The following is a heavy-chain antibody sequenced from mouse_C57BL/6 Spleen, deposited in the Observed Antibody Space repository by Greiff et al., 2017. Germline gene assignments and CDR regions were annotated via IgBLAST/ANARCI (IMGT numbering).Heavy chain of an antibody. CDR2: FYPGSGSI. Sequence: VQLQQSGAELVKPGASVKLSCKASGYTFTEYTIHWVKQRSGQGLEWIGWFYPGSGSIKYNEKFKDKATLTADKSSSTVYMELSRLTSEDSAVYFCARHEGGIHYYGSSYGYYAMDYWGQGTSVTVSS. D-gene: IGHD1-1*01. V-gene: IGHV1-62-2*01. J-gene: IGHJ4*01. CDR3: ARHEGGIHYYGSSYGYYAMDY. CDR1: GYTFTEYT.